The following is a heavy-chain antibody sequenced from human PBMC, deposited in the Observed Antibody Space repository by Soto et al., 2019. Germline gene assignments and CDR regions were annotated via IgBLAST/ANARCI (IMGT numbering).Heavy chain of an antibody. CDR2: INHSGST. CDR3: ASQILYYYYMDV. V-gene: IGHV4-34*01. Sequence: SETLSLTCAVYGGSFSGYYWSWIRQPPGKGLEWIGEINHSGSTNYNPSLKSRVTISVDTSKNQFSLKLSSVTAADTAVYYCASQILYYYYMDVWGKGTTVTVSS. J-gene: IGHJ6*03. CDR1: GGSFSGYY.